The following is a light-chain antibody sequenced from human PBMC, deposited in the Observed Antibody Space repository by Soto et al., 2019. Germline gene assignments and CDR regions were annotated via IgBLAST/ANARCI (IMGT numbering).Light chain of an antibody. CDR2: EVT. CDR1: SGDVGGYNY. Sequence: QSALTQPASVSGSPGQSITISCTGTSGDVGGYNYVSWYQQHPGKAPKLMIYEVTNRPSGVSNRFSGSKSGNTASLTISGPQAEDEADYYCSSYTTGITLYVFGTGTKLTVL. J-gene: IGLJ1*01. CDR3: SSYTTGITLYV. V-gene: IGLV2-14*01.